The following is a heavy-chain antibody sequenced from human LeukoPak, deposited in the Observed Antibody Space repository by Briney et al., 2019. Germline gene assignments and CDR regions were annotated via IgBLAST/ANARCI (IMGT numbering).Heavy chain of an antibody. Sequence: PGGSLRLSCAASGFTFSSYWMSWVRQAPGKGLEWVANIKQDGSEKYYVDSVKGRFTISRDNAKNSLYLQMNSLRAEDTAVYYCARYYYDFWGGYLYYFDYWGQGTLVTVSS. V-gene: IGHV3-7*01. CDR2: IKQDGSEK. CDR1: GFTFSSYW. CDR3: ARYYYDFWGGYLYYFDY. J-gene: IGHJ4*02. D-gene: IGHD3-3*01.